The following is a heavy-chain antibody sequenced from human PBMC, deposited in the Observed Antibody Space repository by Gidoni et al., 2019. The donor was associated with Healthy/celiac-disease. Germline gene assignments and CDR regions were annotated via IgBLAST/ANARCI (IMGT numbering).Heavy chain of an antibody. J-gene: IGHJ6*04. V-gene: IGHV4-31*03. Sequence: QVQLQESGPGLVKPSPPLSLTCTFPGCSISSGGYYWSWIRQHPGKGLEWIGYIYYSGSTYYNPSLKRRVTISVDTSKNQFSLKLSSVTAADTAVYYCARVGSPTRMDVWGKGTTVTVSS. CDR2: IYYSGST. CDR3: ARVGSPTRMDV. CDR1: GCSISSGGYY. D-gene: IGHD1-26*01.